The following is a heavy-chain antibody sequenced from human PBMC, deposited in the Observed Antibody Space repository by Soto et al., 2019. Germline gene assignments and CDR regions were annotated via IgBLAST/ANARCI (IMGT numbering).Heavy chain of an antibody. V-gene: IGHV3-23*01. CDR1: GFTFKNYA. CDR2: TTGSGANK. CDR3: AKDGDFGEDGPAEYFEH. D-gene: IGHD4-17*01. J-gene: IGHJ1*01. Sequence: EVKLLESGGGVVQPGESLRISCVGSGFTFKNYAMTWVRQAPGKGLEWVSGTTGSGANKHYADSVRGRFTISRDNSKKTLYLEMKSLRAEDTAVYYCAKDGDFGEDGPAEYFEHWGQGTLVTVSS.